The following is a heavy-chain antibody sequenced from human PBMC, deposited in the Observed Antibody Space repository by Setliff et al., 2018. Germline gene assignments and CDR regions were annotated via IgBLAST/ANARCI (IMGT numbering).Heavy chain of an antibody. J-gene: IGHJ6*04. CDR2: ITSENI. V-gene: IGHV3-21*05. Sequence: GGSLRLSCAASGFTLSNYNMNWVRQAPWKGLEWLSYITSENIFYADSVKGRFTISRDSAKNSLYLQMNSLRAEDTAVYYCARLPQVVKGGDVEVWGKGTTVTVSS. CDR1: GFTLSNYN. D-gene: IGHD6-6*01. CDR3: ARLPQVVKGGDVEV.